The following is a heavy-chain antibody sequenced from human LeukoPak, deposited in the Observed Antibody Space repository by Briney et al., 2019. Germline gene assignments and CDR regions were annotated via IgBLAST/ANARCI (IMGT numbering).Heavy chain of an antibody. D-gene: IGHD6-19*01. J-gene: IGHJ4*02. V-gene: IGHV1-2*02. CDR3: ARSSGWKYYADY. CDR2: INPNSGGT. Sequence: GASVKVSCKASGGTFSSYAISWVRQAPGQGLEWMGWINPNSGGTNFAQKFQGRVTMTRDTSISTAYMELSRLRSDDTAVYFCARSSGWKYYADYWGQGTLVTVSS. CDR1: GGTFSSYA.